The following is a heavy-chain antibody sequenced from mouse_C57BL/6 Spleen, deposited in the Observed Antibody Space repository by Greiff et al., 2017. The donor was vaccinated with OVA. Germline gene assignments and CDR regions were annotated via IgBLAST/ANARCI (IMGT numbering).Heavy chain of an antibody. V-gene: IGHV5-17*01. CDR1: GFTFSDYG. Sequence: EVQVVESGGGLVKPGGSLKLSCAASGFTFSDYGMHWVRQAPEKGLEWVAYISSGSSTIYYADTVKGRFTISRDNAENTLFLQMTSLRSEDTAMYYCARSRPYSNSYYAMDYWGQGTSVTVSS. J-gene: IGHJ4*01. CDR3: ARSRPYSNSYYAMDY. CDR2: ISSGSSTI. D-gene: IGHD2-5*01.